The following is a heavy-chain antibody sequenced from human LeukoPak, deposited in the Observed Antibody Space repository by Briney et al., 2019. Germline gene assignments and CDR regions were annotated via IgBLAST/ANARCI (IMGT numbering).Heavy chain of an antibody. CDR1: GGSIRSYY. CDR3: AREDYDDSGAWYFDL. J-gene: IGHJ2*01. D-gene: IGHD3-3*01. V-gene: IGHV4-59*01. CDR2: IYYSGST. Sequence: SETLSLTCTVSGGSIRSYYWSWIRQPPGKGLEWIAYIYYSGSTNYNPSLKSRVTISVDTSKNQFSLKLSSVTAADTAVYYCAREDYDDSGAWYFDLWGRGTLVIVSS.